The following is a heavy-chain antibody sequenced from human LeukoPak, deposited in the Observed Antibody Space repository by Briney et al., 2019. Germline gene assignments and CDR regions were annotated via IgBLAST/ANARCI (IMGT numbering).Heavy chain of an antibody. J-gene: IGHJ4*02. CDR2: ISSSGSTI. Sequence: GGSLRLSCAASGFTFSDYYMSWIRQAPVKGLEWVSYISSSGSTIYYADSVKGRFTISRDNAKNSLYLQMNSLRAEDTAVYYCARDDEKYYDFWSGPPFADYWGQGTLVTVSS. CDR3: ARDDEKYYDFWSGPPFADY. V-gene: IGHV3-11*01. CDR1: GFTFSDYY. D-gene: IGHD3-3*01.